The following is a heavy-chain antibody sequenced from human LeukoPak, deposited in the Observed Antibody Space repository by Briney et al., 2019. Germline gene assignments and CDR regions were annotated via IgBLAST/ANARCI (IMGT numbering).Heavy chain of an antibody. CDR1: GGSISSSSYY. J-gene: IGHJ4*02. CDR2: IYYSGST. D-gene: IGHD1-26*01. CDR3: ARRSYPDY. Sequence: SETLSLTCTASGGSISSSSYYWGWIRQPPGKGLEWIGSIYYSGSTYYNPSLKSRVTISVDTSKNQFSLKLSSVTAADTAVYYRARRSYPDYWGQGTLVTVSS. V-gene: IGHV4-39*01.